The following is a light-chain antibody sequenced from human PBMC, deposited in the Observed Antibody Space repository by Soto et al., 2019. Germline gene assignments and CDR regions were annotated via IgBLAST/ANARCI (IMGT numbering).Light chain of an antibody. J-gene: IGKJ5*01. CDR1: QSVTSTY. Sequence: ESVVTQSPGTLSLSQGERATLSCRASQSVTSTYLAWYQQKPGQAPRLLIYGASSRAIGIPDRFSGSVSGSDFILTINRLEPEDFAVYYCQQYGSSHTFGQRTLLEVK. CDR2: GAS. CDR3: QQYGSSHT. V-gene: IGKV3-20*01.